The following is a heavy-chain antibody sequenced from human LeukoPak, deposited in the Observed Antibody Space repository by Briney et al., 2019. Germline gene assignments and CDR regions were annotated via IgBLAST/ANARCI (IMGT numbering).Heavy chain of an antibody. CDR2: IWYDGSNK. J-gene: IGHJ4*02. D-gene: IGHD5-18*01. V-gene: IGHV3-33*01. Sequence: SGGSLRLSCAASGFTFSSYGMHWVRQAPGKGLEWVAVIWYDGSNKYYADSVKGRFTISRDNSKNTLYLRMNSLRAEDTAVYYCAREGHTAMVLDYWGQGTLVTVSS. CDR1: GFTFSSYG. CDR3: AREGHTAMVLDY.